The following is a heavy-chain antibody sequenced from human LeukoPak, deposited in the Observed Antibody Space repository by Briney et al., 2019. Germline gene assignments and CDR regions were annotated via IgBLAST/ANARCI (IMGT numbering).Heavy chain of an antibody. CDR2: ISSSGSTI. CDR1: GFTFSTYE. J-gene: IGHJ4*02. V-gene: IGHV3-48*03. D-gene: IGHD5-18*01. Sequence: GRSLRLSCAASGFTFSTYEMTWVRQSPGKGLEWVSYISSSGSTIYYADSVKGRFTISRDNARNSLYLQMNSLRAEDTAVYYCARHLSGVTGYTYGRGIDYWGQGTLVTVSS. CDR3: ARHLSGVTGYTYGRGIDY.